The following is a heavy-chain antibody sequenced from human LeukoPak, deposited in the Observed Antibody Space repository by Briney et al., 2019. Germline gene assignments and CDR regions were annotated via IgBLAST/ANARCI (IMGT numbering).Heavy chain of an antibody. CDR2: LYTGDTT. CDR1: GFTVSNYY. V-gene: IGHV3-53*01. D-gene: IGHD1-1*01. Sequence: GGSLRLSCVASGFTVSNYYMSWVRQAPGKGLEWVSHLYTGDTTYYAESVEGRFTLSRDDSKNTIYLQMNTLRAEDTAVYYCSRGGVNYWNPRYWGQGTLVTVSS. CDR3: SRGGVNYWNPRY. J-gene: IGHJ4*01.